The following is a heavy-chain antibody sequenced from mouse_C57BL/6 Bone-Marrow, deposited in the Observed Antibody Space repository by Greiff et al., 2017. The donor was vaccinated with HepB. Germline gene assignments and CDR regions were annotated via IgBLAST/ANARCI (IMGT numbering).Heavy chain of an antibody. V-gene: IGHV5-16*01. D-gene: IGHD1-1*01. Sequence: DVKLVESEGGLVQPGSSMKLSCTASGFTFSDYYMAWVRQVPEKGLEWVANINYDGSSTYYLDSLKSRFIISRDNAKNILYLQMSSLKSEDTATYYCARETTVSPYYYAMDYWGQGTSVTVSS. J-gene: IGHJ4*01. CDR2: INYDGSST. CDR1: GFTFSDYY. CDR3: ARETTVSPYYYAMDY.